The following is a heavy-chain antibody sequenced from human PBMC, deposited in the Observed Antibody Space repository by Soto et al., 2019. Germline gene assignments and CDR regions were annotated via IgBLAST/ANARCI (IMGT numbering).Heavy chain of an antibody. Sequence: QVPLQESGPGMGKPLETLSLRCNVSGGFITWYYWSLVRQPPGKALEWIGYIYYSGATKLNPSLKSRVTMSVGMSKRQFSLKMISVTAADTAVYYCARRQGDVWGPGTTVTVS. J-gene: IGHJ6*02. CDR1: GGFITWYY. CDR3: ARRQGDV. CDR2: IYYSGAT. V-gene: IGHV4-59*12.